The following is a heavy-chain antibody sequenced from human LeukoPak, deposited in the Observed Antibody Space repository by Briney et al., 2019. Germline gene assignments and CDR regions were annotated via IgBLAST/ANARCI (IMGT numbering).Heavy chain of an antibody. CDR2: LYYSGST. CDR1: GGSITTYY. Sequence: SETLSRTCTVSGGSITTYYWSWIRQPPGKGLEWIGYLYYSGSTTYSPSLKSRVTMSVDTSKSQFSLKLSSVTAADTAIYYCARVRGTFETDWGQGTLVTVSS. D-gene: IGHD2/OR15-2a*01. CDR3: ARVRGTFETD. J-gene: IGHJ1*01. V-gene: IGHV4-59*01.